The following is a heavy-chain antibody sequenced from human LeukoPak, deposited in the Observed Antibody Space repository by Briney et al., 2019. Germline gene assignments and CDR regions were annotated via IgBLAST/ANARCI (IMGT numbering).Heavy chain of an antibody. CDR3: ARAMDV. J-gene: IGHJ6*02. V-gene: IGHV4-34*01. CDR2: INPSGST. Sequence: KPSETLSLTCAVYGGSFSGYYWSWIRQPPGKGLEWIGEINPSGSTNYNPSLKSRVTISVDTSKNQFSVKLSSVTAADTAVYYCARAMDVWGQGTTVTVSS. CDR1: GGSFSGYY.